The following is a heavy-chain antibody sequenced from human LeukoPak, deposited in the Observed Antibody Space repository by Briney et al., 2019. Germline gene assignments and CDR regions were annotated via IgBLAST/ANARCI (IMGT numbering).Heavy chain of an antibody. Sequence: GGSLRFSCAASGFSFIDYAMNWVRQAPGKGLEWISCISVESDIIHYADSVKGRFTISRDNAKKSLYLQMNSLRAEDTAVYYCASTGYCSGGSCYELDYWGQGTLVTVSS. CDR1: GFSFIDYA. D-gene: IGHD2-15*01. CDR3: ASTGYCSGGSCYELDY. CDR2: ISVESDII. V-gene: IGHV3-48*01. J-gene: IGHJ4*02.